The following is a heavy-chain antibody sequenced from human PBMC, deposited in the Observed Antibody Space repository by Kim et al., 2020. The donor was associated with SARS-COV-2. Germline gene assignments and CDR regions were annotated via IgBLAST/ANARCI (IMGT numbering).Heavy chain of an antibody. J-gene: IGHJ5*02. CDR2: INPNSGGT. CDR1: GYTFTGYY. Sequence: ASVKVSCKASGYTFTGYYMHWVRQAPGQGLEWMGWINPNSGGTNYAQKFQGWVTMTRDTSISTAYMELSRLRSDDTAVYYCARALNYCSGGSCYLGGFDPWGQGTLVTVSS. D-gene: IGHD2-15*01. V-gene: IGHV1-2*04. CDR3: ARALNYCSGGSCYLGGFDP.